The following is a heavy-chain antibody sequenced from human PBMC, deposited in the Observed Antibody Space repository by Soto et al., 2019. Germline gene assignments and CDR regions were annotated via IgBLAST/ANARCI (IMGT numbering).Heavy chain of an antibody. CDR2: INPNSGGT. V-gene: IGHV1-2*04. CDR1: GYTFTGYY. J-gene: IGHJ6*02. D-gene: IGHD3-10*01. Sequence: ASVKVSCKASGYTFTGYYMHWVRQAPGQGLEWMGWINPNSGGTNYAQKFQGWVTMTRDTSISTAYMELSRLRSDDTAVYYCARWSQGHYGSGSYPSHHYYGMDVWGQGTTVTVSS. CDR3: ARWSQGHYGSGSYPSHHYYGMDV.